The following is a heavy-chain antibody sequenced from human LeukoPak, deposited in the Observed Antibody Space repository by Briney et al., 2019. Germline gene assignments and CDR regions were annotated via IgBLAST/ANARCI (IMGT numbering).Heavy chain of an antibody. CDR3: ANFYGSGRFDY. Sequence: SETLSLTCTVSGGSISSSSYSWGWIRQPPGKGLEWIGSIYYSGSTYYNPSLKSRVTISVDTSKNQFSLKLSSVTAADTAVYYCANFYGSGRFDYWGQGTLVTVSS. V-gene: IGHV4-39*01. J-gene: IGHJ4*02. D-gene: IGHD3-10*01. CDR1: GGSISSSSYS. CDR2: IYYSGST.